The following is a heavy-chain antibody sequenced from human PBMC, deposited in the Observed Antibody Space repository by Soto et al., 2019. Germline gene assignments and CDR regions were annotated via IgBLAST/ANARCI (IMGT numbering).Heavy chain of an antibody. CDR3: AREDYDSSGYSTYFQN. Sequence: ASVKVSCKAAAYTFTEYYIHWVRQAPGQGLEWMGWINPNSGGTNYAQKFQGRVTMTRDTSISTAYMELSSLRSDDTAVYYCAREDYDSSGYSTYFQNWAQGTLVTVSS. D-gene: IGHD3-22*01. V-gene: IGHV1-2*02. CDR2: INPNSGGT. J-gene: IGHJ1*01. CDR1: AYTFTEYY.